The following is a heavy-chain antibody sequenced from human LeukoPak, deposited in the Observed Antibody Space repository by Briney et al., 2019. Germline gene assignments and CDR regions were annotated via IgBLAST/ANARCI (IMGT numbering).Heavy chain of an antibody. CDR3: ARPHKVGATYKNWFDP. J-gene: IGHJ5*02. CDR2: NNPNSGGT. CDR1: GYTFTGYY. V-gene: IGHV1-2*02. D-gene: IGHD1-26*01. Sequence: ASVKVSCKASGYTFTGYYMHWVRQAPGQGLEWMGWNNPNSGGTNYAQKFQGRVTMTRDTSISTAYMELSRLRSDDTAVYYCARPHKVGATYKNWFDPWGQGTLVTVSS.